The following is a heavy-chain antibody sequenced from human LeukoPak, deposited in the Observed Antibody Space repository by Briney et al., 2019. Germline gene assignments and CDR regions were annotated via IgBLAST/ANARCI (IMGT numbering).Heavy chain of an antibody. Sequence: PSGGSLRLSCAASGFTFSSYAMHWVRQAPGKGLEWVAVVSYDGSNKYYADSVKGRFTISRDNSKNTLYLQMNSLRAEDTAVYYCARERHPNTGIVGATHFDYWGQGTLVTVSS. J-gene: IGHJ4*02. D-gene: IGHD1-26*01. CDR3: ARERHPNTGIVGATHFDY. V-gene: IGHV3-30-3*01. CDR1: GFTFSSYA. CDR2: VSYDGSNK.